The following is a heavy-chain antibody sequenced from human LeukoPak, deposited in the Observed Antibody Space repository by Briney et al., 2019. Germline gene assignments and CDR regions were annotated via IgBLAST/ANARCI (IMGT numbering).Heavy chain of an antibody. CDR1: GFTFSSYA. D-gene: IGHD4-17*01. J-gene: IGHJ4*02. Sequence: PGASLRLSCAASGFTFSSYAMHWVRQAPGKGLEWVAVISYDGSNKYYADSVKGRFTISRDNSKNTLYLQMNSLRAEDTAVYYCARGDGDYSDYWGQGTLVTVSS. CDR2: ISYDGSNK. V-gene: IGHV3-30*04. CDR3: ARGDGDYSDY.